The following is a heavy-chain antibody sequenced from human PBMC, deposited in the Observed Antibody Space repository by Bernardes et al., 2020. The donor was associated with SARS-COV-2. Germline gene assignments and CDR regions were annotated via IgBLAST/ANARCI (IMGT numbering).Heavy chain of an antibody. CDR1: GYTFPGYY. CDR2: INPNSGGT. Sequence: ASVKVSCKASGYTFPGYYMHWVRQAPGQGLEWMGRINPNSGGTNYAQKFQGRVTMTRDTSISTAYMELSRLRSDDTAVYYCARGRPTVTTLYYYYYMDVWGKGTTVTVSS. CDR3: ARGRPTVTTLYYYYYMDV. J-gene: IGHJ6*03. V-gene: IGHV1-2*06. D-gene: IGHD4-17*01.